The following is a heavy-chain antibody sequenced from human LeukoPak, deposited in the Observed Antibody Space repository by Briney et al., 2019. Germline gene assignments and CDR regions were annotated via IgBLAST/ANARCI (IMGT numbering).Heavy chain of an antibody. CDR1: GYTFTNYG. Sequence: GASVKDSCKASGYTFTNYGISWVRPAPGQGLEWMGWISAYNGNTNYAQKLQGRVTMPTDTSTSTAYMEVRSLRSDDTAVYDGAREGPGSYPAHMVVVTAVDYWGEGTLVTVSS. D-gene: IGHD2-21*02. J-gene: IGHJ4*02. V-gene: IGHV1-18*01. CDR3: AREGPGSYPAHMVVVTAVDY. CDR2: ISAYNGNT.